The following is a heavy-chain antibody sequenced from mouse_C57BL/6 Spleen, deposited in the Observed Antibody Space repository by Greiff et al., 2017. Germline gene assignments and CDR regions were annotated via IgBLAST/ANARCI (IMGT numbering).Heavy chain of an antibody. CDR3: ARGYYGSFDY. V-gene: IGHV1-50*01. CDR1: GYTFTSYW. Sequence: QVHVKQPGAELVKPGASVKLSCKASGYTFTSYWMQWVKQRPGQGLEWIGEIDPSDSYTNYNQKFKGKATLTVDTSSSTAYMQLSSLTSKDSAVYYCARGYYGSFDYWGQGTTLTVSS. CDR2: IDPSDSYT. D-gene: IGHD1-1*01. J-gene: IGHJ2*01.